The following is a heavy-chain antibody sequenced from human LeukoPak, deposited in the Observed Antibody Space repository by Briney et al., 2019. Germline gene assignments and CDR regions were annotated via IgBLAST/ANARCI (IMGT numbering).Heavy chain of an antibody. CDR3: GRHIPRGNNYFDS. V-gene: IGHV1-8*01. CDR2: MNPNSGNT. CDR1: GYTFTSYD. Sequence: ASVKVSCKASGYTFTSYDINWVRQATGQGLEWMGWMNPNSGNTGYAQKFQGRVTMTRNTSISTAYMELSSLRSEDTAVYYCGRHIPRGNNYFDSWGQGTLVTVSS. J-gene: IGHJ4*02. D-gene: IGHD3-16*01.